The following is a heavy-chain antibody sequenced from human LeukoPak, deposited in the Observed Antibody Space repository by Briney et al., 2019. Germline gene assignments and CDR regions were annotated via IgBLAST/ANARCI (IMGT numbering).Heavy chain of an antibody. CDR1: GFTFSSYA. CDR2: ISYDGSNK. D-gene: IGHD6-25*01. Sequence: GRSLRLSCAASGFTFSSYAMHWVRQAPGKGLEWVAVISYDGSNKYYADSVKGRFTISRDNSKNTLYLQMNSLRAEDTAVHYCARPRRGYGTHDAFDIWGQGTMVTVSS. J-gene: IGHJ3*02. V-gene: IGHV3-30*04. CDR3: ARPRRGYGTHDAFDI.